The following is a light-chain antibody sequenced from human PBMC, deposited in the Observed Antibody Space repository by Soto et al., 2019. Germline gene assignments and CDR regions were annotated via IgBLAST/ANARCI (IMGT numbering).Light chain of an antibody. V-gene: IGKV3-20*01. CDR2: GAS. CDR3: QQYGSSPPP. J-gene: IGKJ1*01. CDR1: QSISRY. Sequence: IVLTQSPGTLSLSQGERTTLSCRASQSISRYLAWYQQKPGQGPRLLIYGASSRATGTPDRFSGSGSGTDFTLTINRLEPEDFALYYCQQYGSSPPPFGQGTKVDIK.